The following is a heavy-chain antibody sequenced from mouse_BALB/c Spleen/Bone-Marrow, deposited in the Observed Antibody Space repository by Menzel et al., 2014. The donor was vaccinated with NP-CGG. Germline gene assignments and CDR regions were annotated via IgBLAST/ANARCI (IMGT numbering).Heavy chain of an antibody. CDR3: ARQENWALDY. J-gene: IGHJ2*01. D-gene: IGHD4-1*01. Sequence: EVQLVESGGGLVKPGGSLKLSCAASRFTFSNYAMSWVRQTPEKRLEWVATICSGGSYTYYPDSVKGRFTISRDNAQNTLYLQMSSLRSEDTAMYFCARQENWALDYWGQGTTLTVSS. CDR1: RFTFSNYA. CDR2: ICSGGSYT. V-gene: IGHV5-9-3*01.